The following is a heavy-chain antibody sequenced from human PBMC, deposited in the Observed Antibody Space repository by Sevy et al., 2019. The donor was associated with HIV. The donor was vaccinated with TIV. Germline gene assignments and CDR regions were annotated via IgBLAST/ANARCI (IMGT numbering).Heavy chain of an antibody. V-gene: IGHV3-30*10. J-gene: IGHJ5*02. CDR1: GFIFNDYA. CDR2: ISDDGNNK. CDR3: AREGAPYRNIRYCSGDNCYYNWFDP. Sequence: GGSLRLSCAASGFIFNDYAMHWVRQAPGKGLEWVAVISDDGNNKYYTDSVEGRFTISRDNSKDTLYLQMNSLRAVDTAIYYCAREGAPYRNIRYCSGDNCYYNWFDPWGHGTLVTVSS. D-gene: IGHD2-15*01.